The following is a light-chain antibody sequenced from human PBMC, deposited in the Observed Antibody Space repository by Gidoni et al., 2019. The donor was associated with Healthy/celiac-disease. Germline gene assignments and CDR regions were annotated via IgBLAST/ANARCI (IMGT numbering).Light chain of an antibody. J-gene: IGLJ2*01. Sequence: QSVLTQPPSVSGTPGQRVTISCGGSSSNIGSNTVNWYQHLPGAAPKLLMYTNIQRPSGVPDRFSGSKSGTSASLAISGLQSEDEADYYCAARDDSLDALVFGGGTKVTVL. V-gene: IGLV1-44*01. CDR3: AARDDSLDALV. CDR1: SSNIGSNT. CDR2: TNI.